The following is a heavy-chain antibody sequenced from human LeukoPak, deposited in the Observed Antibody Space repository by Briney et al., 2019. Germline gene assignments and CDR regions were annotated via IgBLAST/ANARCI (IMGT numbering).Heavy chain of an antibody. CDR2: IKSDGTIT. CDR1: GFTFSSYW. V-gene: IGHV3-74*01. CDR3: SRSPYLHYSGSYDYFDY. J-gene: IGHJ4*02. Sequence: GGSLRLSCAASGFTFSSYWMHWIRQAPGKGLVWVSRIKSDGTITNYADSVKGRFTISRDNAKNTLYLQMNSLRAEDTAVYYCSRSPYLHYSGSYDYFDYWGQGTVVTVSS. D-gene: IGHD1-26*01.